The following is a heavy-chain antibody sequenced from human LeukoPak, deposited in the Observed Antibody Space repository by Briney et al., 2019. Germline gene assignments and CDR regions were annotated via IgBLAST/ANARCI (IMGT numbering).Heavy chain of an antibody. D-gene: IGHD3-10*01. CDR2: ISPGGGST. Sequence: ASVKVSCKTSGYIFTTYYMHWVRQAPGQGHEWMGMISPGGGSTMYAQKFQGRVTMTRDMSTSTVYMELSSLRSDDTAVYYCATDRGSGSHVWFDPWGQGTLVTVSS. J-gene: IGHJ5*02. CDR3: ATDRGSGSHVWFDP. CDR1: GYIFTTYY. V-gene: IGHV1-46*01.